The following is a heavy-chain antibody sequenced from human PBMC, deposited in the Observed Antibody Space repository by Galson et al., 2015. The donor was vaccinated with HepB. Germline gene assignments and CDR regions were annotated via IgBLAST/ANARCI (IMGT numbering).Heavy chain of an antibody. V-gene: IGHV3-33*01. CDR3: ARDWVGIAVAGPYYYYYGMDV. D-gene: IGHD6-19*01. Sequence: SLRLSCAASGFTFSSYGMHWVRQAPGRGLEWVAVIWYDGSNKYYADSVKGRFTISRDNSKNTLYLQMNSLRAEDTAVYYCARDWVGIAVAGPYYYYYGMDVWGQGTTVTVSS. CDR2: IWYDGSNK. J-gene: IGHJ6*02. CDR1: GFTFSSYG.